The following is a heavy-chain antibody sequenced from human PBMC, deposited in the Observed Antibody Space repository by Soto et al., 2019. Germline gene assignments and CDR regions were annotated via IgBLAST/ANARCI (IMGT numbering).Heavy chain of an antibody. CDR3: ARGSMVRGDPDY. J-gene: IGHJ4*02. D-gene: IGHD3-10*01. V-gene: IGHV4-31*03. CDR2: IYYSGST. CDR1: GGSISSGGYY. Sequence: QVQLQESGPGLVKPSQTLSLTCTVSGGSISSGGYYWSWIRQHPGKGLEWIGYIYYSGSTYYNPSLKSRVTISVDASKNQFSLKLSSVTAADTAVYYCARGSMVRGDPDYWGQGTLVTVSS.